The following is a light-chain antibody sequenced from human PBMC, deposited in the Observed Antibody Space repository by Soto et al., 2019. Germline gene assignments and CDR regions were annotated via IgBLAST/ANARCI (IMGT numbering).Light chain of an antibody. CDR3: QHYGDSLWP. V-gene: IGKV3-20*01. CDR1: QSVNSNY. J-gene: IGKJ1*01. Sequence: EIVLTQSPGTLSLSPGERATLSCRASQSVNSNYLAWYQQKPGQAPRLLIYGASSRATGIPDRFSGSGSGKDLTLSVSRLDSEDFAVYYWQHYGDSLWPFVQGTKVEIK. CDR2: GAS.